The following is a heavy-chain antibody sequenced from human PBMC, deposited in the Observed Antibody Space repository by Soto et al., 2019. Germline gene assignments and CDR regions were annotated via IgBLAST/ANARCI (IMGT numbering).Heavy chain of an antibody. CDR3: ARHSTDDSNHQYYYGMDV. Sequence: PGESLKISCKGSGYSSTSYWIGWVRQMPRKGLEWMGIIYPGDSDTRYSPSFQGQVTISADRSISTAYLQWSSLKASDTAMYYCARHSTDDSNHQYYYGMDVWGQGTTVTVSS. CDR1: GYSSTSYW. J-gene: IGHJ6*02. CDR2: IYPGDSDT. V-gene: IGHV5-51*01. D-gene: IGHD4-4*01.